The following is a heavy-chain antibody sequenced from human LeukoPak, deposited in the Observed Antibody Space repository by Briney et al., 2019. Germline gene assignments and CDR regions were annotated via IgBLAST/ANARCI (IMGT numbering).Heavy chain of an antibody. J-gene: IGHJ4*02. D-gene: IGHD1-26*01. CDR2: IRYDGSNK. Sequence: GGSLRLSCAASGFTFSSYGMHWVRQAPGKGLEWVAFIRYDGSNKYYADSVKGRFTISRDNSKNTLYLQMNSLRAEDTAVYYCAAEKIVGAVFDYWGQGTLVTVSS. CDR1: GFTFSSYG. V-gene: IGHV3-30*02. CDR3: AAEKIVGAVFDY.